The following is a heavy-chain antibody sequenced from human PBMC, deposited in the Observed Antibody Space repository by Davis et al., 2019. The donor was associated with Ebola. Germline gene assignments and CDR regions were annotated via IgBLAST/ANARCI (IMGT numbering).Heavy chain of an antibody. Sequence: GGSLRLSCAASGFTFSNYAMNWVRQAPGKGLEWVSAISGSGGSTYYADSVKGRFTISRDNAKNTLYLQMNSLRAEDTAVYYCASPGLDSSGYYWPFGDYWGQGTLVTVSS. CDR3: ASPGLDSSGYYWPFGDY. D-gene: IGHD3-22*01. CDR1: GFTFSNYA. V-gene: IGHV3-23*01. CDR2: ISGSGGST. J-gene: IGHJ4*02.